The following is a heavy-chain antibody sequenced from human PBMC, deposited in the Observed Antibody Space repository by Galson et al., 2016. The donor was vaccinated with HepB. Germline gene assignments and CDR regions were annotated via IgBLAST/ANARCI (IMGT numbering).Heavy chain of an antibody. J-gene: IGHJ6*02. CDR2: INPRGGST. CDR3: ARASGGSDSSSAYYGMDV. Sequence: SVKVSCKASGYTFSNYYLHWVRQAPGQGLEWMAIINPRGGSTTYAQKFQDRVTVTTDTSTSTGYMEVTGLTSEDTATSYCARASGGSDSSSAYYGMDVWGQGTTVTVSS. V-gene: IGHV1-46*01. CDR1: GYTFSNYY. D-gene: IGHD6-13*01.